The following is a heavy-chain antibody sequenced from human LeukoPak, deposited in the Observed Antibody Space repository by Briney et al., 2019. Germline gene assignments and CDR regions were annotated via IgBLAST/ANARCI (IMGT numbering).Heavy chain of an antibody. D-gene: IGHD2-2*01. CDR2: IIPMYGTA. J-gene: IGHJ6*03. V-gene: IGHV1-69*05. Sequence: SVKVSCKASGGTFSSYAISWVRQAPGQGLEWMGGIIPMYGTANYAQKFQGRVTITTDESTSTAYMELSSLRSEDTAVYYCARGPHIVVVPAAIREGYYYYYYMDVWGKGTTVTVSS. CDR3: ARGPHIVVVPAAIREGYYYYYYMDV. CDR1: GGTFSSYA.